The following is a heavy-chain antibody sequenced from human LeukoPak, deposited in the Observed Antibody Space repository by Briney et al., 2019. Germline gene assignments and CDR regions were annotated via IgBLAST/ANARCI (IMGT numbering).Heavy chain of an antibody. D-gene: IGHD4-17*01. J-gene: IGHJ4*02. CDR3: ARGTPLSTVSMYDF. V-gene: IGHV3-21*01. CDR2: ISSSSSYI. CDR1: GFTFSSYS. Sequence: PGGSLRLSCAASGFTFSSYSMNWVRQAPGKGLEWVSSISSSSSYIYYADSVKGRFTISRDNAKNSLSLQMNSLRAEDTSVYFCARGTPLSTVSMYDFWGQGTLVTVSS.